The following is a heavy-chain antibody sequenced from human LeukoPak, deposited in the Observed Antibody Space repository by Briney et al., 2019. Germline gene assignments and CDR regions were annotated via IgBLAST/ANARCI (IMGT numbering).Heavy chain of an antibody. D-gene: IGHD3-10*01. J-gene: IGHJ5*02. CDR1: GYTFTSYD. CDR2: MNPNSGNT. Sequence: ASVKVSCKASGYTFTSYDINWVRQATGQGLEWMGWMNPNSGNTGYAQKFQGRVTMTRNTSISTAYMEMSSLRSEDTAVYYCARGRGSGRKENWIDPWGQGTLVTVSS. V-gene: IGHV1-8*01. CDR3: ARGRGSGRKENWIDP.